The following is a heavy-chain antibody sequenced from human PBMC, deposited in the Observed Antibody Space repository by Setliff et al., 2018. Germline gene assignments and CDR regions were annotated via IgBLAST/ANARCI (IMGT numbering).Heavy chain of an antibody. CDR1: GYIFNTFG. D-gene: IGHD1-26*01. CDR2: ISPYNGDT. J-gene: IGHJ6*03. Sequence: ASVKVSCKASGYIFNTFGISWVRRAPGQGLEWIGWISPYNGDTKYAQKLQDRVTMTIDTCTSTAYVEVRSLRSNDTALYYCARSPPNRGVGQGNNMDVCGKGTSVTVSS. CDR3: ARSPPNRGVGQGNNMDV. V-gene: IGHV1-18*01.